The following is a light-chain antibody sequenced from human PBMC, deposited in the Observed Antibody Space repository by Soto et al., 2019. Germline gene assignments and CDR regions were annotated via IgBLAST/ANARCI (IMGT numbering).Light chain of an antibody. V-gene: IGKV3-15*01. J-gene: IGKJ1*01. Sequence: EILMTQSPATLSVSPGETATLSCRASQSVSSNLAWYQQKPGQAPRLLVYGASTTATGIPAKFSGSGSGTECTLTISSLQSEDFAVYYCQQYNNWPHTFGQGTKVEIK. CDR3: QQYNNWPHT. CDR2: GAS. CDR1: QSVSSN.